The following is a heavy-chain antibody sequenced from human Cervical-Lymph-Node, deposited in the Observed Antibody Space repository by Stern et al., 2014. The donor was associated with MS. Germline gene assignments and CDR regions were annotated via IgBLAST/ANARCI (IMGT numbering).Heavy chain of an antibody. Sequence: QVQLVQTGAELKKPGPSVKVSCEAAGYTFNDYYLHWVRYAPGQGLEWMGWIHPKSGDTKYVQNFQGRVTMTRDTSTSTVFMELSRLTSDDTAVYYCARGGYSSSYYRFDPWGQGTLVIVSS. J-gene: IGHJ5*02. V-gene: IGHV1-2*02. D-gene: IGHD6-13*01. CDR2: IHPKSGDT. CDR1: GYTFNDYY. CDR3: ARGGYSSSYYRFDP.